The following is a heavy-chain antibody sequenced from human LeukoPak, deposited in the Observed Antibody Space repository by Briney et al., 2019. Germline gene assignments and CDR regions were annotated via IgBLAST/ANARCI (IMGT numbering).Heavy chain of an antibody. Sequence: SETLSLTCTVPGGSISNYYWSWIRQAAGKGLEWIGRIYTSGSTSYNPSLKSRVTMSVDTSKNQFSLSLTSVTAADTAVYYCARVSLVRGGPDFYFDYWGQGTLVTVSS. CDR2: IYTSGST. J-gene: IGHJ4*02. CDR3: ARVSLVRGGPDFYFDY. D-gene: IGHD3-10*01. CDR1: GGSISNYY. V-gene: IGHV4-4*07.